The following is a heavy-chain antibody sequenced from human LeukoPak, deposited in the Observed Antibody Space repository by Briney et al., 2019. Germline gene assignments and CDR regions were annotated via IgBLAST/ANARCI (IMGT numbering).Heavy chain of an antibody. CDR1: GFTFSNYA. V-gene: IGHV3-23*01. CDR3: AKDAWNDGVDAFDI. J-gene: IGHJ3*02. CDR2: ISGSGDST. D-gene: IGHD1-1*01. Sequence: GGSLRLSCAASGFTFSNYAMRWVRQAPGKGLEWVSGISGSGDSTYYADSVKGRFAISRDNSKNTLYLQMNSLRAEDTAVYYCAKDAWNDGVDAFDIWGQGTMVTVSS.